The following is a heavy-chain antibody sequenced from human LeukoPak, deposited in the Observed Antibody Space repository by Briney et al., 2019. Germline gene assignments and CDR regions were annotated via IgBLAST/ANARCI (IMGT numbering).Heavy chain of an antibody. Sequence: GESLKISCKGSGYSFSNYWIGWVRQMPGKGLEWMGIIYPGDSDTRYSPSFQGQVTISADKSISTAYLQWSSLKASDTAMYYCARHYYDYVWGSYGVDYRGQGTLVTVSS. V-gene: IGHV5-51*01. CDR3: ARHYYDYVWGSYGVDY. CDR1: GYSFSNYW. D-gene: IGHD3-16*01. CDR2: IYPGDSDT. J-gene: IGHJ4*02.